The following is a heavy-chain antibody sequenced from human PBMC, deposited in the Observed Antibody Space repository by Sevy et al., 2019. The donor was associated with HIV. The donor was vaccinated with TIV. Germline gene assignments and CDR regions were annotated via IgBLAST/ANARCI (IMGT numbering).Heavy chain of an antibody. CDR1: GYTCTFYD. D-gene: IGHD6-6*01. Sequence: ASVKVSCKASGYTCTFYDINWVRQATGQGLEWVGWMNPNSGNTGYAQKFQGRVTMTRNTSINTAYMELSSLRSEDTAVFYCARGASLYSSSIIEYDYWGQGTLVTVSS. V-gene: IGHV1-8*01. J-gene: IGHJ4*02. CDR3: ARGASLYSSSIIEYDY. CDR2: MNPNSGNT.